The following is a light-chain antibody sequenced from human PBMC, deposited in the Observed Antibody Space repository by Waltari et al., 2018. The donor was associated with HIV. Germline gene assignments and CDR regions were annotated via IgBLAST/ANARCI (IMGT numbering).Light chain of an antibody. CDR1: QSIRTN. Sequence: DFQMTQSPSSLSASVGDSVTITCRASQSIRTNLNWYQQKPGTAPKLLIYAASSLQSGVPSRFSGSGSGTDFTLTISSLQPEDFVTYYCQQSYSSPQTFGQGTKLQI. CDR3: QQSYSSPQT. J-gene: IGKJ2*01. V-gene: IGKV1-39*01. CDR2: AAS.